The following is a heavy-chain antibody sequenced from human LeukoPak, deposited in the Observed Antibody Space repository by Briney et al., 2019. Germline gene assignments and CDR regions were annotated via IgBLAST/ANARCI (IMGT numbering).Heavy chain of an antibody. CDR3: ARALGYCSGGSCYPGSYYYYYMDV. J-gene: IGHJ6*03. V-gene: IGHV4-31*03. Sequence: PTQTLSLTCTVSGGSISSGGYYWSWIRQHPGKGLEWIGYIYYSGSTYYNPSLKSRVTISVDTSKNQFSLKLSSVTAADTAVYYCARALGYCSGGSCYPGSYYYYYMDVWGKGTTVTVSS. D-gene: IGHD2-15*01. CDR2: IYYSGST. CDR1: GGSISSGGYY.